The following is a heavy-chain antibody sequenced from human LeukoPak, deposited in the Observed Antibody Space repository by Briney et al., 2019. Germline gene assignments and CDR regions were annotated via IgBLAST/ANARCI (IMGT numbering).Heavy chain of an antibody. CDR1: GFTFSSYS. CDR2: ISSSSSTI. D-gene: IGHD3-10*01. V-gene: IGHV3-48*04. CDR3: ARGFGVNPEESWFDP. Sequence: GGSLRLSCAASGFTFSSYSMNWVRQAPGKGLEWVSYISSSSSTIYYADSVKGRFTISRDNAKNSLYLQMNSLRAEDTAVYYCARGFGVNPEESWFDPWGQGTLVTVSS. J-gene: IGHJ5*02.